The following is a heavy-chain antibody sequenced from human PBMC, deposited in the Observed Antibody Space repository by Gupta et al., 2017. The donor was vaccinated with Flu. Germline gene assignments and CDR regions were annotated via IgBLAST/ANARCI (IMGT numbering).Heavy chain of an antibody. D-gene: IGHD3-22*01. Sequence: QVQLVQAGAEVKKPGASVKVSCKASGYTFTSYDINWVRQATGHGLEWMGWMNPNSGHTGYAQKFQGRVTMTRNTSITTAYMDLSSLRSEDTAVYYCVRGGIYDSSGFYPRGPDDYWGQGTLVTVSS. V-gene: IGHV1-8*01. CDR2: MNPNSGHT. CDR3: VRGGIYDSSGFYPRGPDDY. J-gene: IGHJ4*02. CDR1: GYTFTSYD.